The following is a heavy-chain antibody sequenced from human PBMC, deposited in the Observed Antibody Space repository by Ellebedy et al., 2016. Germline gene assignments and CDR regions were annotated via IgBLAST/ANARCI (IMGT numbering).Heavy chain of an antibody. D-gene: IGHD3-22*01. Sequence: GGFLRLSCAASEFTFSSYWMTWVRQAPGKGLEWVARIKQDGSEKDYVDSVKGRFTISRDNAKNSLYLQMNSLRAEDTAVYYCARGKYETSGYYSYWGQGTLVTVSS. CDR3: ARGKYETSGYYSY. V-gene: IGHV3-7*03. J-gene: IGHJ4*02. CDR1: EFTFSSYW. CDR2: IKQDGSEK.